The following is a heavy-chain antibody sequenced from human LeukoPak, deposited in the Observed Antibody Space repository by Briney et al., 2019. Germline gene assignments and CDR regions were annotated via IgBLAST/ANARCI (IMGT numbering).Heavy chain of an antibody. CDR3: ARETVTTIRGNRFDP. CDR1: GFTFNRCW. J-gene: IGHJ5*02. Sequence: GGSLRLSCVVSGFTFNRCWMNWVRQAPGKGLEWVAHINPDGRDTYYVDSVKGRFTISRDNSKNTLYLQMNSLRAEATAVYYCARETVTTIRGNRFDPWGQGTLVTVSS. V-gene: IGHV3-7*01. D-gene: IGHD4-17*01. CDR2: INPDGRDT.